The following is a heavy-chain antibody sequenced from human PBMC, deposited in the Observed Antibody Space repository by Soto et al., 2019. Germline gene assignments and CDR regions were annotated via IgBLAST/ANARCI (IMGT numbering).Heavy chain of an antibody. V-gene: IGHV3-23*01. CDR2: TSGSDGST. D-gene: IGHD1-1*01. Sequence: GGSLRLSXAASGFTFSSFAMSWVRQGPGKGLEWVSGTSGSDGSTYYADSVKGRFTISRDNSKNTLHLQMNSLRAEDTAVYYCAKDRYDPPIYGMDVWGQGTTVTVSS. CDR3: AKDRYDPPIYGMDV. J-gene: IGHJ6*02. CDR1: GFTFSSFA.